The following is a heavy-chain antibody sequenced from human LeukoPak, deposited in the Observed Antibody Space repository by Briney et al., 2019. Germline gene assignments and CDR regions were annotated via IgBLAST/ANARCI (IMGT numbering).Heavy chain of an antibody. CDR2: IIPILGTA. V-gene: IGHV1-69*05. CDR3: ARRGGDHSSAYQFDP. CDR1: GGTFSSYA. J-gene: IGHJ5*02. Sequence: GASVKVSCKASGGTFSSYAASWVRQAPGQGLEWMGGIIPILGTANYAETFRGRVTIKTDESTSTAYTELRSLTSEDTAVYYCARRGGDHSSAYQFDPWGQGTLVIVSS. D-gene: IGHD3-22*01.